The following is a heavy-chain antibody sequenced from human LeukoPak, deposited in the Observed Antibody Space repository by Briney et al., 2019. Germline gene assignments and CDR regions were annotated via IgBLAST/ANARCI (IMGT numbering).Heavy chain of an antibody. V-gene: IGHV4-34*01. CDR3: ARVTQQLLDY. CDR2: INHSGST. J-gene: IGHJ4*02. CDR1: GGSFSGYY. D-gene: IGHD6-13*01. Sequence: KPSETLSLTCAVYGGSFSGYYWSWIRQPPGKGLEWIGEINHSGSTNYNPSLKSRVTISVDTSKNQFSLKLSSVTAADTAVYYCARVTQQLLDYWGQGTLVTVSS.